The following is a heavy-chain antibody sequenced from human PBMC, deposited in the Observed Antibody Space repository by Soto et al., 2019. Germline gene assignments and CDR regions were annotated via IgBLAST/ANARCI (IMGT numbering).Heavy chain of an antibody. CDR1: GFTFSSYA. J-gene: IGHJ4*02. D-gene: IGHD3-3*01. CDR2: ISGSGGRT. CDR3: GNDKGEDGEVITAFDY. V-gene: IGHV3-23*01. Sequence: PGGSLSLPCAASGFTFSSYAMSWVRQAPGKGLEGVSAISGSGGRTYNADSVKGRSTISRNNSNNTLYLKMNTLRAKAPAVYYYGNDKGEDGEVITAFDYWGQGTPVTVSS.